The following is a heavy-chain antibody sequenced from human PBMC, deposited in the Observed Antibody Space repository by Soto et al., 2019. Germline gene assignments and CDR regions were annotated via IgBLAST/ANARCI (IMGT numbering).Heavy chain of an antibody. CDR1: GFTFSGSA. V-gene: IGHV3-73*01. J-gene: IGHJ4*02. Sequence: GGSLRLSCAASGFTFSGSAMHWVRQASGKGLEWVGRIRSKANSYATAYAASVKGRFTISRDDSKNTAYLQMNSLKTEDTAVYYCTAIAADGTFDYWGQGTLVTVSS. D-gene: IGHD6-13*01. CDR2: IRSKANSYAT. CDR3: TAIAADGTFDY.